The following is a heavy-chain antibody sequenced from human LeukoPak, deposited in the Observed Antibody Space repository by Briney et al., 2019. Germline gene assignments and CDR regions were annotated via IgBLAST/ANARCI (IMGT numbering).Heavy chain of an antibody. CDR1: GFTFSSYA. J-gene: IGHJ3*02. D-gene: IGHD5-24*01. CDR3: AKVLATIQLFDAFDI. V-gene: IGHV3-33*06. Sequence: GGSLRLSCGASGFTFSSYAIHWVRQAPGKGLEWVAIIWYDGSRKYYADSVKGRFSISRDNSKNMVYLQMNSLRAEDTAVYYCAKVLATIQLFDAFDIWGQGTMVTVSS. CDR2: IWYDGSRK.